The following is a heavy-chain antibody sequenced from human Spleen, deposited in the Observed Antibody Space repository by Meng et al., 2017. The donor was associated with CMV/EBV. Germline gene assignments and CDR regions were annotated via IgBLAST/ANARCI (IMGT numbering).Heavy chain of an antibody. CDR2: IYFSGVT. Sequence: TGSGASIPHGGYYWSWVRQHPERGLEWIGFIYFSGVTYYNPSLKSRITISVDASKRQFFLKLNSVTAADTAVYYCAKTDSREGGFDSWGQGTLVTVSS. CDR1: GASIPHGGYY. V-gene: IGHV4-31*02. CDR3: AKTDSREGGFDS. J-gene: IGHJ4*02. D-gene: IGHD1-1*01.